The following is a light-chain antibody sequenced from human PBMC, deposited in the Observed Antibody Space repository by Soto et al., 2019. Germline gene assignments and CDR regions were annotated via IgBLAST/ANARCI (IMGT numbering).Light chain of an antibody. CDR2: DAS. CDR3: QQRSNWPLT. Sequence: EIVSPQSPATLSVSLGDRATLSRRASQSVSSYLAWYQQKPGQAPRLLIYDASNRATGIPARFSGSGSGTDFTLTISSLEPEDFAVYYCQQRSNWPLTFGQGTRLEI. V-gene: IGKV3-11*01. J-gene: IGKJ5*01. CDR1: QSVSSY.